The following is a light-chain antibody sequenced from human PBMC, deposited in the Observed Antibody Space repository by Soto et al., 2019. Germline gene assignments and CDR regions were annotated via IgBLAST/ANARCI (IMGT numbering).Light chain of an antibody. CDR1: SGSIASNY. Sequence: NFMLTQPHSVSESPGKTVTISCTRSSGSIASNYVQWYQQRPGSSPTTVIYEDNQRPSGVPDRFSGSIDSSSNSASLTISGLRTEDEADYYCQSYDNNYQIFGGGTKLTVL. CDR3: QSYDNNYQI. J-gene: IGLJ2*01. V-gene: IGLV6-57*01. CDR2: EDN.